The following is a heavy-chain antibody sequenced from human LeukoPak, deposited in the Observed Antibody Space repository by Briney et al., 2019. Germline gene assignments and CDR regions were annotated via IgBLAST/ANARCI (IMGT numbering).Heavy chain of an antibody. CDR3: ARHLGADDH. CDR2: ISYSETT. Sequence: GSLRLSCAASGFSFRSYSMNWVRQPPGKGLEWIGYISYSETTNYNPSLKSRITISADPSKNQVSLKMTSLTAADTAIYYCARHLGADDHWGQGTLVTVSS. V-gene: IGHV4-59*08. J-gene: IGHJ4*02. CDR1: GFSFRSYS. D-gene: IGHD4/OR15-4a*01.